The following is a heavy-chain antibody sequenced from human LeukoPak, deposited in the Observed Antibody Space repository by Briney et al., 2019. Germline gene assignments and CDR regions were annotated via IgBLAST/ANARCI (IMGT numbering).Heavy chain of an antibody. J-gene: IGHJ4*02. Sequence: GGSLRLSCAASGFTFSSYGMHWVRQAPGKGLEWVAVISHDGSDNHYADSVKGRFTISRDNSKNTVYLQMSSLRPEDTAVYFCAKELYFGSWSYPDYWGQGTLVRVSS. CDR3: AKELYFGSWSYPDY. CDR1: GFTFSSYG. D-gene: IGHD3-10*01. V-gene: IGHV3-30*18. CDR2: ISHDGSDN.